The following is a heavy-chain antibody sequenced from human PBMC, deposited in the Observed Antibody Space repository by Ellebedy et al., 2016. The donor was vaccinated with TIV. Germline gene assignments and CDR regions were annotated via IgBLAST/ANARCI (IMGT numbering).Heavy chain of an antibody. CDR1: GFTFGSFS. D-gene: IGHD3-22*01. V-gene: IGHV3-64D*06. Sequence: GGSLRLXXLVSGFTFGSFSMYWVRQAPGKGLEYVSAIGSDGANTYCVDSVKGRFTISRDNSRNTLYLQMTSLRPEDTAVYYCVKGDSSGFYYVRRFDYWGQGTLVTVSS. CDR2: IGSDGANT. J-gene: IGHJ4*02. CDR3: VKGDSSGFYYVRRFDY.